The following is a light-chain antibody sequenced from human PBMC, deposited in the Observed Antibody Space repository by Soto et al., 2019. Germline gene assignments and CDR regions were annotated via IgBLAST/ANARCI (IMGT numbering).Light chain of an antibody. J-gene: IGKJ1*01. CDR2: AAS. CDR1: QSMSSY. V-gene: IGKV1-39*01. Sequence: DIQMNQSPSSLSASVGDRATIXXRASQSMSSYLNWYQQKPGKAPKLXXYAASSLQSGVPSRFSGSGSGTDFTLTISSLQPEDFATYYCQQSYSTLTWTFGQGTKVEIK. CDR3: QQSYSTLTWT.